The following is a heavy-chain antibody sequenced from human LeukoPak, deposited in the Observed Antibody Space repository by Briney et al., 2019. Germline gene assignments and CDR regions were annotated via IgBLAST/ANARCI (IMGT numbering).Heavy chain of an antibody. Sequence: PSETLSLTCTVSGGSISSYYWSWIRQPAGKGLEWIGRIYTSGSTNYNPSLKTRVTISVDTSKNQFSLKLSSLTAADTAVYYCARRGPSGRSLDYWGQGTLVTVSS. D-gene: IGHD3-10*01. CDR3: ARRGPSGRSLDY. CDR2: IYTSGST. J-gene: IGHJ4*02. V-gene: IGHV4-4*07. CDR1: GGSISSYY.